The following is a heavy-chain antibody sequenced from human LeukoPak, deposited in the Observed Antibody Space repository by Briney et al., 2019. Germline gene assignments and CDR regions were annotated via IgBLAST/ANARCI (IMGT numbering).Heavy chain of an antibody. CDR2: INPSGGST. D-gene: IGHD6-6*01. CDR1: GYTFTSYY. V-gene: IGHV1-46*01. Sequence: ASVRVSSTASGYTFTSYYMHWVRQAPGQGLEWMGIINPSGGSTSYAQKFQGRVTMTRDTSTSTVYMELSSLRSEDTAVYYCARSRIAARSSSWFDPWGQGTLVTVSS. J-gene: IGHJ5*02. CDR3: ARSRIAARSSSWFDP.